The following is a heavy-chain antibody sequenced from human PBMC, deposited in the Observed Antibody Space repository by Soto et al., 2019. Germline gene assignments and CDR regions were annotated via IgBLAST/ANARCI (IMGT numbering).Heavy chain of an antibody. V-gene: IGHV3-7*01. CDR1: GFMFRSYW. Sequence: LRLSCAASGFMFRSYWMSWFRQAPGKGLEWVANINQDGSEKYYVDSVKGRFIISRDNGKNSLYLQMNSLRGEDTAVYYCARDGVEAGLYFDSWGQGTLVTVSS. CDR2: INQDGSEK. CDR3: ARDGVEAGLYFDS. J-gene: IGHJ4*02. D-gene: IGHD6-19*01.